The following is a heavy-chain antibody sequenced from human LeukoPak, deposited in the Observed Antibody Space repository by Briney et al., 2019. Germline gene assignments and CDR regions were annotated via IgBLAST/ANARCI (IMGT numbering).Heavy chain of an antibody. D-gene: IGHD3-16*01. J-gene: IGHJ3*02. Sequence: PSETLSLTCDVSGSSVNSDHYWGCMRHSPGAGLELGGSVHQTGSPYYKPSLGSRVSLSIDTTKNSFSLRLTSVTAADTAVYYCAMLRLGERSVLSNAYYIWGRGTMVIVSS. CDR1: GSSVNSDHY. V-gene: IGHV4-38-2*01. CDR2: VHQTGSP. CDR3: AMLRLGERSVLSNAYYI.